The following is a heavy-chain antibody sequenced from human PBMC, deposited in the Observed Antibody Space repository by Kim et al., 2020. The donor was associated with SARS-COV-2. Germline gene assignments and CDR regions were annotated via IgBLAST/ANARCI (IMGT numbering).Heavy chain of an antibody. J-gene: IGHJ6*02. CDR1: GFTFSRYW. CDR2: IKQDGSEK. Sequence: GGSLRLSCAASGFTFSRYWMSWVRQAPGKGLEWVANIKQDGSEKYYVDSVKGRFTISRDNAKNSLYLQMNSLRAEDTAVYYCARDSVAGTAPYYYGMDVWGQGTTVTVSS. D-gene: IGHD6-19*01. CDR3: ARDSVAGTAPYYYGMDV. V-gene: IGHV3-7*03.